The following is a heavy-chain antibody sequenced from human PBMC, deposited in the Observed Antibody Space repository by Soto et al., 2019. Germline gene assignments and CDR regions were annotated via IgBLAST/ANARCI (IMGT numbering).Heavy chain of an antibody. V-gene: IGHV4-59*01. CDR1: GGSISSYY. Sequence: PSETLSLTCTVSGGSISSYYWSWIRQPPGKGLEWIGYIYYSGSTNYNPSLKGRVTISVDTSKNQFSLKLSSVTAADTAVYYCARGSSWTNYYFDYWGQGTLVTVYS. J-gene: IGHJ4*02. CDR2: IYYSGST. D-gene: IGHD6-13*01. CDR3: ARGSSWTNYYFDY.